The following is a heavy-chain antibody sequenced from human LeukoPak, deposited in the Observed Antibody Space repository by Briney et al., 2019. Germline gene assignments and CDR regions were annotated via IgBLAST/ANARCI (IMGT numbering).Heavy chain of an antibody. CDR2: ISISGSTI. Sequence: GESLRLSCAASGFTFNTYEMNWVRQAPGKGLEWISYISISGSTIYYADSVKGRFTISRDNSKNILYLEMNSLRAEDTAVYYCARHYSSGWFDYWGQGTLVTVSS. D-gene: IGHD6-19*01. CDR3: ARHYSSGWFDY. CDR1: GFTFNTYE. J-gene: IGHJ4*02. V-gene: IGHV3-48*03.